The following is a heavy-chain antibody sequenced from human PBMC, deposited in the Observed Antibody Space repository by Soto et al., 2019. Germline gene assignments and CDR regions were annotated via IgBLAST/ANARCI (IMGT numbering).Heavy chain of an antibody. CDR1: GDTFSSYA. J-gene: IGHJ5*02. CDR3: ARSVTSHSLTTWFDP. Sequence: QVQLVQSGAEVKKPGSSVKVSCKASGDTFSSYAISWVRQAPGQGLEWMGGIIPIFGTANYAQKLQGRVTITADKATSTAYMELSSLRSEYTAVDYCARSVTSHSLTTWFDPWGQGTMVTVSS. V-gene: IGHV1-69*06. CDR2: IIPIFGTA. D-gene: IGHD4-4*01.